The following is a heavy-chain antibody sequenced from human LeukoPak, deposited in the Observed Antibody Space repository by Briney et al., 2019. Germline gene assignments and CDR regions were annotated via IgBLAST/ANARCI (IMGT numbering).Heavy chain of an antibody. V-gene: IGHV7-4-1*02. CDR2: ITTDTGNP. CDR3: ARAFQSLGGLSLPDY. CDR1: GYTFTNYA. D-gene: IGHD3-16*02. Sequence: ASVKVSCKASGYTFTNYAINWVRQAPGQGLEWMGWITTDTGNPTYAQDFTGRFVFSLDTSVSTTYLQISSLKAEDTAVYFCARAFQSLGGLSLPDYWGQGTLVTVSS. J-gene: IGHJ4*02.